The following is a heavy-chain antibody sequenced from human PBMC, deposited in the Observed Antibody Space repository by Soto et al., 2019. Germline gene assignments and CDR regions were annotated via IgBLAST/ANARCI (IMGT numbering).Heavy chain of an antibody. D-gene: IGHD1-26*01. CDR2: IYYSGST. Sequence: QVQLQESGPGLVKPSQTLSLTCTVSGGSISSGGYYWSWIRQHPGKGLEWIGYIYYSGSTYYNPSLKSRVTISVGTSKNQFSLKLGSVTAADTAVYYCSREGGIVGATAADYWGQGTLVTVSS. CDR3: SREGGIVGATAADY. V-gene: IGHV4-31*03. J-gene: IGHJ4*02. CDR1: GGSISSGGYY.